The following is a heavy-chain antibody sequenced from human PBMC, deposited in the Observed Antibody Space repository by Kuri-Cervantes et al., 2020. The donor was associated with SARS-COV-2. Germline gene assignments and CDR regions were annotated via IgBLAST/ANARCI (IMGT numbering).Heavy chain of an antibody. Sequence: ESLKISCAASGFTFGSYAMSWVRQAPGKGLEWIGSIYHSGSTYYNPSLKSRVTISVDTSKNQFSLKLSSVTAADTAMYYCARFGIAVARSVDYWGQGTLVTVSS. D-gene: IGHD6-19*01. CDR3: ARFGIAVARSVDY. CDR2: IYHSGST. V-gene: IGHV4-38-2*01. J-gene: IGHJ4*02. CDR1: GFTFGSYA.